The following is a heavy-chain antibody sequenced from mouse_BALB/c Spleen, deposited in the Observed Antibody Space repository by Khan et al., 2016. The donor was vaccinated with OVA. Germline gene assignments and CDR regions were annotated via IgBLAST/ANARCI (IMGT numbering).Heavy chain of an antibody. J-gene: IGHJ4*01. CDR3: ARPPFFSYVMVY. V-gene: IGHV9-3-1*01. Sequence: QIQLVQSGPELKKPGETVKISCKASGYTFKNHGMNWVKQAPGKGLKWMGWINTYTGEPTYVEDFKGRFAFSLETSASTAYLQIKNLKNEDTATYFCARPPFFSYVMVYWGQGTSVTVSS. CDR1: GYTFKNHG. CDR2: INTYTGEP.